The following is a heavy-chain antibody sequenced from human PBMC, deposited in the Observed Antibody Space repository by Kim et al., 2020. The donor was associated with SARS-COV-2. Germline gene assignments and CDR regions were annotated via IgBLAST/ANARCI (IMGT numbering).Heavy chain of an antibody. Sequence: SETLSLTCTVSGGSISSYYWSWIRQPPGKGLEWIGYIYYSGSTNYNPSLKSRVTISVDTSKNQFSLKLSSVTAADTAVYYCARQSNSGSYYVDYWGQGTLVTVSS. CDR2: IYYSGST. CDR3: ARQSNSGSYYVDY. CDR1: GGSISSYY. J-gene: IGHJ4*02. V-gene: IGHV4-59*08. D-gene: IGHD1-26*01.